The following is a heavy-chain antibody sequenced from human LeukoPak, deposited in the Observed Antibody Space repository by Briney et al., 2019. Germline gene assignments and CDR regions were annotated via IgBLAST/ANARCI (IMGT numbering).Heavy chain of an antibody. J-gene: IGHJ4*02. Sequence: KPSETLSLTCTVSGVSISSDYWSWIRQSPGKGLEWIGYIYYSGTTSYNPSLKSRVTISLDTSKNQFSLKLSSVTAADTAVYYCARGANWGSPDYRGQGTLVTVSS. CDR2: IYYSGTT. CDR1: GVSISSDY. D-gene: IGHD7-27*01. CDR3: ARGANWGSPDY. V-gene: IGHV4-59*01.